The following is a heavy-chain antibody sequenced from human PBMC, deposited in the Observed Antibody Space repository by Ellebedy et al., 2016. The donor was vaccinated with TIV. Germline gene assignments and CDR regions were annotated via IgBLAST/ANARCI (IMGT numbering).Heavy chain of an antibody. CDR1: GFTFSSFW. V-gene: IGHV4-34*08. Sequence: MPGGSLRLSCAASGFTFSSFWMNWIRQPPGKGLEWIGEINHSGGTKYNPPLESRLTMSVDTSRSQFSLNLSSVTAADTAVYYCAIRGAPYYGMDVWGQGTTVTVSS. CDR2: INHSGGT. J-gene: IGHJ6*02. CDR3: AIRGAPYYGMDV. D-gene: IGHD3-10*01.